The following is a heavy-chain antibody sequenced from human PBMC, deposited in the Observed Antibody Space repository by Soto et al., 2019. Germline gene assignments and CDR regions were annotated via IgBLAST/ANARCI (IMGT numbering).Heavy chain of an antibody. V-gene: IGHV1-69*06. Sequence: QVQLVQSGAEVKKPGSSVKVSCKASGGTFSSYAISWVRQAPGQGLEWMGGIIPIFGTANYAQKFQGRVTITADKTTSTAYMELSSLRSEDTAMYYCARGGYSYGYGFYYFDYWGQGTLVTVSS. D-gene: IGHD5-18*01. CDR3: ARGGYSYGYGFYYFDY. CDR1: GGTFSSYA. CDR2: IIPIFGTA. J-gene: IGHJ4*02.